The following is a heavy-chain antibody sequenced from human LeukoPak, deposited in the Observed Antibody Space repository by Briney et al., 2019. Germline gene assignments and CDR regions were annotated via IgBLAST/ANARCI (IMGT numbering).Heavy chain of an antibody. D-gene: IGHD4-23*01. CDR1: GFSLSTSGRC. CDR3: ARIYLDYGGGIAGYFDY. CDR2: FAWDDDK. V-gene: IGHV2-70*01. Sequence: SGPTLVNPTQTLTLTYTFPGFSLSTSGRCVSWIRQPPEKALEWLALFAWDDDKYYSTSLKTRLTISKDTSKNQVVLTMTNMDPVDTASYYCARIYLDYGGGIAGYFDYWGQGTLVTVSS. J-gene: IGHJ4*02.